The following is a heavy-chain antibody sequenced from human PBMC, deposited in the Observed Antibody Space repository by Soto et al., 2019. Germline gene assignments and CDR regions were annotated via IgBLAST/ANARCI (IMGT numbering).Heavy chain of an antibody. V-gene: IGHV3-74*01. Sequence: EVQLVESGGGLVQPGGSLRLSCATSGFTFSSHWMHWLRQLPGKGLVWVSRIKNDGSSSRYADSVKGRFTISRDNARETLYLQMNSLMAEDTAVYYCARDRADMVTNYHPMFDYWGQGTLVTVSS. CDR2: IKNDGSSS. J-gene: IGHJ4*02. CDR1: GFTFSSHW. CDR3: ARDRADMVTNYHPMFDY. D-gene: IGHD5-18*01.